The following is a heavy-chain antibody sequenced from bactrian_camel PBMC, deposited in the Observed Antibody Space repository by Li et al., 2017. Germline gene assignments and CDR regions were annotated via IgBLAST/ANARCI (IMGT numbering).Heavy chain of an antibody. J-gene: IGHJ6*01. D-gene: IGHD6*01. V-gene: IGHV3S53*01. CDR2: IDSGGRP. CDR1: GYTANTKC. CDR3: AAPGAHIGGGWSNPCGFGY. Sequence: LVESGGGSVKAGESLTLSCAASGYTANTKCMGWFRQAPGKEREGVATIDSGGRPTYADSVKGRFTISQDIAEKAFFLQMNSLAPEDTAMYYCAAPGAHIGGGWSNPCGFGYWGQGTQVTVS.